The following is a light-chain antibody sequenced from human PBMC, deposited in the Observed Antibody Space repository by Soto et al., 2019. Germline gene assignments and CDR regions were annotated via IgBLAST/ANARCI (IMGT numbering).Light chain of an antibody. CDR1: SSDGGGYNY. V-gene: IGLV2-14*01. CDR2: EAS. J-gene: IGLJ1*01. Sequence: SALTQPASVSGSPGQSITISCTGTSSDGGGYNYVSWYQQHPGKAPKLMIYEASNRPSGVSNRFSGSKSGTTASLIISGLQAEDEADYYCSSYTISSSPYVCGTGTKVTV. CDR3: SSYTISSSPYV.